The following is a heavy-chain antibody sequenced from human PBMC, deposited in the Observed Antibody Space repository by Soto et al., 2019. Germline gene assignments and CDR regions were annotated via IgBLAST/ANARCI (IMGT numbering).Heavy chain of an antibody. D-gene: IGHD2-2*01. V-gene: IGHV1-18*01. CDR2: ISAYNGNT. Sequence: QVQLVQSGAAVKKPGASVKVSCKASGYTFTSYGISWVRQAPGQGLEWMGWISAYNGNTNYAQKLQGRVTMTTDTSTSTAYRELRSLRSDDTAVYYCAGDWGGGYQLANNWSDSWVQGPLVTVCS. J-gene: IGHJ5*01. CDR1: GYTFTSYG. CDR3: AGDWGGGYQLANNWSDS.